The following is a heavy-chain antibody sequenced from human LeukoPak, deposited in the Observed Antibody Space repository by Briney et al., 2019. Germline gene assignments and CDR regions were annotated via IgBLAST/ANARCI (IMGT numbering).Heavy chain of an antibody. J-gene: IGHJ5*02. V-gene: IGHV1-46*01. CDR2: IFPSGGKT. Sequence: ASVKVSCKASGYKFTDYYIYWVRQAPGQGLEWMGAIFPSGGKTHYSQKFQGRLNLTRDTSTNTVYVELTGLRSDDTALHFCTRAFDPWGQGTLVTVSS. CDR3: TRAFDP. CDR1: GYKFTDYY.